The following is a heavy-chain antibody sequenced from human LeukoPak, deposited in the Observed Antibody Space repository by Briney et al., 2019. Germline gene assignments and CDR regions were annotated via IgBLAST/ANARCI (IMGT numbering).Heavy chain of an antibody. Sequence: GGSLRLSCAASGFTFSSYWMSWVRQAPGKGLEWVANIKQDGSEKYYVDSVKGRFTISRDNAKNSLYLQMNSLRAEDTAVYYCAKNPNLYLYFLNDGWGQRAPVTGFS. D-gene: IGHD2-8*01. CDR3: AKNPNLYLYFLNDG. CDR2: IKQDGSEK. J-gene: IGHJ6*02. V-gene: IGHV3-7*01. CDR1: GFTFSSYW.